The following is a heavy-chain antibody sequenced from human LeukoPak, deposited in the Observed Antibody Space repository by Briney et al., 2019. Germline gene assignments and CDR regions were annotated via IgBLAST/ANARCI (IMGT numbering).Heavy chain of an antibody. J-gene: IGHJ6*04. CDR1: GFTFSNYA. V-gene: IGHV3-21*01. CDR2: LSSRSRYI. D-gene: IGHD3-10*02. CDR3: AALGITMIGGV. Sequence: GGSLRLSCAASGFTFSNYAMTWVRQAPGKGLEWVSSLSSRSRYIYYADSLKGRFTISRDNAKNSLYLQMNSLRAEDTAVYYCAALGITMIGGVWGKGTTVTISS.